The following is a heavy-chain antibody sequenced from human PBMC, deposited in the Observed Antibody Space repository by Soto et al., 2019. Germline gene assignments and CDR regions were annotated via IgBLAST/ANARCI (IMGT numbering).Heavy chain of an antibody. CDR1: GFIVRSNY. J-gene: IGHJ6*02. Sequence: GGSLRLSCAASGFIVRSNYMTWVRQAPGKGLEWVSVIYSSGNIYYPDSVKGRFTTSRDNSQNTFFLQMNSLRAEDTAVYYCARDSGMIRGNYCMDVWGQGTTVTVSS. CDR2: IYSSGNI. CDR3: ARDSGMIRGNYCMDV. D-gene: IGHD3-10*01. V-gene: IGHV3-53*01.